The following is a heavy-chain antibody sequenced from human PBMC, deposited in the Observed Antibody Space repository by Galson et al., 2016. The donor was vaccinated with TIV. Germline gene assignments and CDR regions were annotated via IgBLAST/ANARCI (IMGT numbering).Heavy chain of an antibody. CDR3: ARDGLANTAMDYYYYYYLDV. D-gene: IGHD5-18*01. CDR2: INRNGGST. CDR1: GFTFDDYA. V-gene: IGHV3-20*04. Sequence: SLRLSCAASGFTFDDYAMSWVRQAPGKGLEWVSSINRNGGSTNYADFVKGRFTISRDNAKNSLYLQMNSLRAEDTAFYYCARDGLANTAMDYYYYYYLDVWGKGTTVTVSS. J-gene: IGHJ6*03.